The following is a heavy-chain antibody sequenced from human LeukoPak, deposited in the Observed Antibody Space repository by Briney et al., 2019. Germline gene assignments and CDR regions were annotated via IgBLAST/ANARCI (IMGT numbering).Heavy chain of an antibody. D-gene: IGHD6-25*01. J-gene: IGHJ4*02. CDR1: GGSISSSSYY. CDR3: ASHSSGGAPFLYYFDY. CDR2: IYYSGST. Sequence: SETLSLTCTVSGGSISSSSYYWGWIRQPPGKGLEWIGSIYYSGSTYYNPSLKSRVTISVDTSKNQFSLKLSSVTAADTAVYYCASHSSGGAPFLYYFDYWGQGTLVTVSS. V-gene: IGHV4-39*07.